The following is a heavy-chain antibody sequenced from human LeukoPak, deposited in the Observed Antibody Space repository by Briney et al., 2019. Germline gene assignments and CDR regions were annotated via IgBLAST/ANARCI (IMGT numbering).Heavy chain of an antibody. CDR3: ARGMAARAVDY. CDR1: GFTFSNYW. D-gene: IGHD6-6*01. J-gene: IGHJ4*02. V-gene: IGHV3-74*01. Sequence: GGSLRLSCAASGFTFSNYWMHWVRQAPGKGLVWVSRISSDGSSTTYADSVKGRFTISRDNAKNTLYLQMSSLRAEDTAVYFCARGMAARAVDYWGRGTLVTVSS. CDR2: ISSDGSST.